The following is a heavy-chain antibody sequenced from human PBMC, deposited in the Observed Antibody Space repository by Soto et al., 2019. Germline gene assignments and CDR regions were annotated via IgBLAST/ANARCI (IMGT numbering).Heavy chain of an antibody. J-gene: IGHJ5*02. Sequence: GESLKISCKGSGYSFTSYWISWVRQMPGKGLEWMGRIDPSDSYTNYSPSFQGHVTISADKSISTAYLQWSSLKASDSAIYYCARVHGYDILTALDHRGFDPWGQGTLVTVSS. CDR2: IDPSDSYT. CDR3: ARVHGYDILTALDHRGFDP. D-gene: IGHD3-9*01. V-gene: IGHV5-10-1*01. CDR1: GYSFTSYW.